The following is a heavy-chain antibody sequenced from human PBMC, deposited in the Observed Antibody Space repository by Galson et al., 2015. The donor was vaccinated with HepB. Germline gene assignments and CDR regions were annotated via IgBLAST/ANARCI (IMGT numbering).Heavy chain of an antibody. CDR2: ISSSSSYI. D-gene: IGHD2-15*01. CDR1: GFTFSSYS. CDR3: ARHDCSGGSCYSLDY. V-gene: IGHV3-21*01. J-gene: IGHJ4*02. Sequence: SLRLSCAASGFTFSSYSMNWVRQAPGKGLEWVSSISSSSSYIYYADSVKGRFTISRDNAKNSLYLQMNSLRAEDTAVYYCARHDCSGGSCYSLDYWGQGTLVTVSS.